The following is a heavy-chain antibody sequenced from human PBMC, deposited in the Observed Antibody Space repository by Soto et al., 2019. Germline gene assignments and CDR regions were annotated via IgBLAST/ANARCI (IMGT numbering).Heavy chain of an antibody. V-gene: IGHV4-39*01. J-gene: IGHJ4*02. CDR3: ATSSRHVATNQHFDY. Sequence: PSKPRSLASTVCGGCIRTTSYYWGSSRQPPGKGLEWIGSIYYSGSTYYKPSVQSRVTISVDTSKNQFALKLSYVTAADTAVYYCATSSRHVATNQHFDYWRQGTLVTVSS. D-gene: IGHD5-12*01. CDR2: IYYSGST. CDR1: GGCIRTTSYY.